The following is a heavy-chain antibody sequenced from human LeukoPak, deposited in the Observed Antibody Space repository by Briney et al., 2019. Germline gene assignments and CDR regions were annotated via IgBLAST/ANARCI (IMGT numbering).Heavy chain of an antibody. J-gene: IGHJ3*02. V-gene: IGHV3-7*01. CDR2: IKQDGSVQ. Sequence: GGSLRLSCAASGFTVSSNYMSWVRQAPGKGLEWVANIKQDGSVQYYVDSVKGRFTISRDNAKNSLYLQMNSLRAEDTAVYYCVRDLDVYSSGWYDAFDIWGQGTMVTVSS. CDR1: GFTVSSNY. CDR3: VRDLDVYSSGWYDAFDI. D-gene: IGHD6-19*01.